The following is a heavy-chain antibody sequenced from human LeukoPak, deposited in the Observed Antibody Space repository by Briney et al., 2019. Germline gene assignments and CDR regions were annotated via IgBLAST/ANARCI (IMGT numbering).Heavy chain of an antibody. CDR1: VESFSDYY. Sequence: SETLSLTRAVYVESFSDYYWSGIRQPPGKRLEWIREITHSGGTNYNPSLKSRVTISVDTSKNQFSLRLSSVTAADKAVDYCASEYFGVVITPYFDYWGRGTLVTVS. CDR2: ITHSGGT. J-gene: IGHJ4*02. D-gene: IGHD3-3*01. CDR3: ASEYFGVVITPYFDY. V-gene: IGHV4-34*01.